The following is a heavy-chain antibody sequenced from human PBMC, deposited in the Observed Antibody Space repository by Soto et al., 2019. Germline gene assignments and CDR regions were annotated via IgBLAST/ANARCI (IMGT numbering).Heavy chain of an antibody. CDR1: GCTFSRYA. CDR2: ISYDGSNK. CDR3: ARDNRSVGAATGYFGY. V-gene: IGHV3-30-3*01. Sequence: LTISCAASGCTFSRYAMHWVRQPPVMGLKWVALISYDGSNKYYASSVKGRCTNSRDNSRSTLNMQMNSLRAEETAVYYCARDNRSVGAATGYFGYWGQGTLGTVSS. J-gene: IGHJ4*02. D-gene: IGHD2-15*01.